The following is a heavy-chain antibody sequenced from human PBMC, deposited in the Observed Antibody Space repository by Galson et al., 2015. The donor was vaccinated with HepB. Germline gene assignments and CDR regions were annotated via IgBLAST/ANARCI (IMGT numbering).Heavy chain of an antibody. Sequence: ALVKPTQTLTLTCTFSGFSLSTSGVGVGWIRQPPGKALEWLALIYWDDDKRYSPSLKSRLTITKDTSKNQVVLTMTNMDPVDTATYYCAHRLPVGATYDDAFDIWGQGTMVTVSS. CDR1: GFSLSTSGVG. CDR2: IYWDDDK. V-gene: IGHV2-5*02. CDR3: AHRLPVGATYDDAFDI. J-gene: IGHJ3*02. D-gene: IGHD1-26*01.